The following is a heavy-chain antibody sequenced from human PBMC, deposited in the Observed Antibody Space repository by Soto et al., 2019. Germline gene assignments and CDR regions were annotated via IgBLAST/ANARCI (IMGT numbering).Heavy chain of an antibody. CDR1: GFILSDCA. V-gene: IGHV3-48*01. Sequence: GGSLRLSCATSGFILSDCAMNWVRQAPGKGLEWVSYISSSSSVIDYADSVKGRFTVSRDNARNSLYLQMNSLRAEDTAVYYCAIVLSWGANWYYYMDVWGKGTTVTVS. CDR2: ISSSSSVI. D-gene: IGHD7-27*01. CDR3: AIVLSWGANWYYYMDV. J-gene: IGHJ6*03.